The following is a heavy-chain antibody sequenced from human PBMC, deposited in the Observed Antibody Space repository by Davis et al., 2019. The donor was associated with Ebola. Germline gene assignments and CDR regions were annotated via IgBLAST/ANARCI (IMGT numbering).Heavy chain of an antibody. CDR1: GGSISSGGYY. D-gene: IGHD3-3*01. J-gene: IGHJ5*02. CDR2: IYYSGST. V-gene: IGHV4-31*03. Sequence: SETLSLTCTVSGGSISSGGYYWSWIRQHPGKGLEWIGYIYYSGSTYYNPSLKSRVTISVDTSKNQFSLKLSSVTAADTAVYYCARARGISTWFDPWGQGTLVTVSS. CDR3: ARARGISTWFDP.